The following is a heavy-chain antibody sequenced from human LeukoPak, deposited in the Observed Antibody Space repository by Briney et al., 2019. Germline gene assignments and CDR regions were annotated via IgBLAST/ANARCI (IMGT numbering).Heavy chain of an antibody. CDR3: ARVGAAGTSSDY. CDR1: GGTINSGGYY. V-gene: IGHV4-30-2*01. Sequence: PSQTLSLTCTVSGGTINSGGYYWSWIRQPPGKGLEWIGYIYHTGNTYYNPSLKSRVTISVDTSKNHFSLKLSSVTAEDTAVYYCARVGAAGTSSDYWGQGTLVTFSS. J-gene: IGHJ4*02. CDR2: IYHTGNT. D-gene: IGHD6-13*01.